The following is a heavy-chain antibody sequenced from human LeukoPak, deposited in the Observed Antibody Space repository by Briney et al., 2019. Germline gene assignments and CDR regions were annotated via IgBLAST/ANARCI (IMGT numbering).Heavy chain of an antibody. CDR1: GFTFSSYA. CDR2: ISGSGTIT. J-gene: IGHJ3*02. D-gene: IGHD1-1*01. CDR3: AKDLRTAGTTVRAFDI. V-gene: IGHV3-23*01. Sequence: GGSLRLSCAASGFTFSSYAMNWVRQAPGKGLEWVSVISGSGTITYYADSVKGQFTISRDNSKNILYLQMNSLRVEDTAVYYCAKDLRTAGTTVRAFDIWGQGTMVTVSP.